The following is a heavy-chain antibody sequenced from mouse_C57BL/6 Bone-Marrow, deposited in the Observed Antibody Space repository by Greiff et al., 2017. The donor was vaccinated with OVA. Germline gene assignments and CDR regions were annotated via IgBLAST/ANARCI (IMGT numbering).Heavy chain of an antibody. D-gene: IGHD6-1*01. V-gene: IGHV5-17*01. CDR2: ISSGSSTI. CDR1: GFTFSDYG. Sequence: DVKLVESGGGLVKPGGSLKLSCAASGFTFSDYGMHWVRQAPEKGLEWVAYISSGSSTIYYADTVKGRFTISRDNAKNTLFLQMTSLRSEDTAMYYCAGVPSGRYYFDYWGQGTTLTVSS. CDR3: AGVPSGRYYFDY. J-gene: IGHJ2*01.